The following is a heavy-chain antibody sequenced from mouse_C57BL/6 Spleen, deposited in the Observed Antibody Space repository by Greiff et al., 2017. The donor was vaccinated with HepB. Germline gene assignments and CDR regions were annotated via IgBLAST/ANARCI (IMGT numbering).Heavy chain of an antibody. J-gene: IGHJ1*03. CDR1: GYSFTDYN. CDR2: INPNYGTT. D-gene: IGHD2-3*01. CDR3: ATQREDGPYWYFDV. V-gene: IGHV1-39*01. Sequence: EVQLQQSGPELVKPGASVKISCKASGYSFTDYNMNWVKQSNGKSLEWIGVINPNYGTTSYNQKFKGKATLTVDQSSCTAYMQLNSLTSEDSAVYSCATQREDGPYWYFDVWGTGTTVTVSS.